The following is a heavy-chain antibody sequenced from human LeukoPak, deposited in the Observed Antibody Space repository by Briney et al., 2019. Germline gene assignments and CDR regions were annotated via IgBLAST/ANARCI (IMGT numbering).Heavy chain of an antibody. D-gene: IGHD3-22*01. CDR2: ISPNSGGT. CDR1: GYTFTGYY. CDR3: ARGYYDSSGYPLSIDY. Sequence: GASVKVSCKASGYTFTGYYMHWVRQAPGQGLEWMGWISPNSGGTNYAQKFQGRVTMTRDTSISTAYMELSRLRSDDTAVYYCARGYYDSSGYPLSIDYWGQGTLVTVSS. V-gene: IGHV1-2*02. J-gene: IGHJ4*02.